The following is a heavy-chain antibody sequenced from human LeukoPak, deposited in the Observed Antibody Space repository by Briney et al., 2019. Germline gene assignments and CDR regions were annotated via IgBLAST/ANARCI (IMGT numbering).Heavy chain of an antibody. Sequence: PSETLSLTCTVSGGSISSGGYYWSWIRQHPGKGLEWIGYIYYSGSTYYNPSLKSRVTISVDTSKNQFSLKLSSVTAADTAVYYCARRARMITFGGVVSAGFDYWGQGTLVTVSS. CDR1: GGSISSGGYY. J-gene: IGHJ4*02. D-gene: IGHD3-16*01. V-gene: IGHV4-31*03. CDR2: IYYSGST. CDR3: ARRARMITFGGVVSAGFDY.